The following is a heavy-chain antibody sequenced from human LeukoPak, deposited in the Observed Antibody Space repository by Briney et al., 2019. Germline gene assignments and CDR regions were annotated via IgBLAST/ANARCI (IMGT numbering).Heavy chain of an antibody. D-gene: IGHD2-2*01. CDR3: TTEYQLPPVGYNWFDP. CDR2: IKSKTDGGTT. CDR1: GFTFSNAW. Sequence: GGSLRLSCAASGFTFSNAWMSWVRQAPGKGLEWVGRIKSKTDGGTTDYAAPVKGRFTISRDDSKNTLYLQMNSLKTEDTAVYYCTTEYQLPPVGYNWFDPWGQGTLVTVSS. J-gene: IGHJ5*02. V-gene: IGHV3-15*01.